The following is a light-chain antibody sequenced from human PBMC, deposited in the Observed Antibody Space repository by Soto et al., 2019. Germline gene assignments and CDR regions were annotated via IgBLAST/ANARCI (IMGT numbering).Light chain of an antibody. J-gene: IGKJ4*01. CDR2: GAS. V-gene: IGKV3-15*01. CDR3: QQYNNWPPRT. Sequence: EIVMTQSPATLSVSPGERATLSCRASQSVSSNLAWYKQKPGQAPRLLIYGASTRATGIPARFSGSGSGTEFTLTIRGLQSEDFAVYYCQQYNNWPPRTFGGGTKVEIK. CDR1: QSVSSN.